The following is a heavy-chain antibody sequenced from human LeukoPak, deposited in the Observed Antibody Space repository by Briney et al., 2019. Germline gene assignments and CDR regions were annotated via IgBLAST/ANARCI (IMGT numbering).Heavy chain of an antibody. V-gene: IGHV1-69*05. CDR2: IIPIFGTA. CDR3: ATGDNWNYKYCFDY. J-gene: IGHJ4*02. CDR1: GGTFSSYA. Sequence: GASVKVSCKASGGTFSSYAISWVRQAPGQGLEWMGGIIPIFGTANYAQKFQGRVTITTDESTSTAYMELSSLRSEDTAVYYCATGDNWNYKYCFDYWGQGTLVTVSS. D-gene: IGHD1-7*01.